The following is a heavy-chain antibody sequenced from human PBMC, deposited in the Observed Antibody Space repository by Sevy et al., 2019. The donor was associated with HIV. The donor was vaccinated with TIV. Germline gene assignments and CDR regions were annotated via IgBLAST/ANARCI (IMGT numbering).Heavy chain of an antibody. CDR1: GGIFKTYG. Sequence: ASVKVSCKASGGIFKTYGFSWVRQAPGQGPEWVGGIIPILGTTNYAQKFQDRVTISADEYTKTVHMELRNLRSEDTGVYYCARGPGNGWYYFGYWGQETLVTVSS. D-gene: IGHD6-19*01. CDR3: ARGPGNGWYYFGY. V-gene: IGHV1-69*13. CDR2: IIPILGTT. J-gene: IGHJ4*02.